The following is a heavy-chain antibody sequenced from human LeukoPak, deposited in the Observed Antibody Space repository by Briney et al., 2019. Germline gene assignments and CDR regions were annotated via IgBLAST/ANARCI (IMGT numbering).Heavy chain of an antibody. J-gene: IGHJ4*02. D-gene: IGHD3-16*02. Sequence: PGRSLRLSCAASGFTFSSYAMHWVRQAPGKGLEWVAVISYDGSNKYYADSVKGRFTISRDNSKNTLYLQMNSLRAEDTAVYYCAREEYDYVWGSYRYFDYWGRGTLVTVSS. CDR2: ISYDGSNK. CDR1: GFTFSSYA. V-gene: IGHV3-30-3*01. CDR3: AREEYDYVWGSYRYFDY.